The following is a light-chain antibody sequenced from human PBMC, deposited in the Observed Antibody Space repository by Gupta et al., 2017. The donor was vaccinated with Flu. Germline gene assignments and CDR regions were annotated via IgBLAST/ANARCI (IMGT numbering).Light chain of an antibody. J-gene: IGKJ1*01. CDR3: QQRSNWPPRGT. V-gene: IGKV3-11*01. Sequence: EIVLTQSPATLSSSPGERATLSCRASQSVSSYLAWYQQKPGQAPRLLIYDASNRATGIPARFSGSGSGTDFTLTISSLEPEDFAVYYCQQRSNWPPRGTFGQGTKVEIK. CDR1: QSVSSY. CDR2: DAS.